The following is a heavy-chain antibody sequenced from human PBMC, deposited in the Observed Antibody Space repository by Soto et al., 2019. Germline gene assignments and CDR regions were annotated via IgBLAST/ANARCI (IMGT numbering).Heavy chain of an antibody. CDR2: IYYSGST. CDR3: ARDRKQHYYYYGMDV. Sequence: PSETLSLTCTVSGGSISSYYWSWIRHPPGKGLEWIGYIYYSGSTNYNSSLKSRVTISVDTSKNQFSLKLSSVTAADTAVYYCARDRKQHYYYYGMDVWGQGTTVTSP. CDR1: GGSISSYY. V-gene: IGHV4-59*01. J-gene: IGHJ6*02. D-gene: IGHD6-13*01.